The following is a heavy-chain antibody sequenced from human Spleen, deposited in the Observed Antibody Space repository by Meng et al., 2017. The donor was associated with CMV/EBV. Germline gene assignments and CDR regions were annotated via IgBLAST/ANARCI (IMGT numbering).Heavy chain of an antibody. CDR2: IYYSGNT. Sequence: SETLSLTCTVSGGSITNHYWSWIRQPPGKGLEWIGYIYYSGNTNYNPSLKSRVTISVDTSKKQFSLKLSSVTAADTAVYYCARDRISSPRDAFDIWGQGTMVTVSS. CDR1: GGSITNHY. CDR3: ARDRISSPRDAFDI. J-gene: IGHJ3*02. D-gene: IGHD6-13*01. V-gene: IGHV4-59*11.